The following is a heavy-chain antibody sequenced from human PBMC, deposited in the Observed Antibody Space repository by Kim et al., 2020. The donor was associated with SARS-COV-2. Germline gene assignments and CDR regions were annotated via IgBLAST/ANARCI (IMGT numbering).Heavy chain of an antibody. CDR3: ASQSRDGYNYVY. D-gene: IGHD5-12*01. J-gene: IGHJ4*02. V-gene: IGHV3-30-3*01. CDR2: ISYDGSNK. Sequence: GGSLRLSCAASGFTFSSYAMHWVRQAPGKGLEWVAVISYDGSNKYYADSVKGRFTISRDNSKNTLYLQMNSVRAEDTAVYYCASQSRDGYNYVYWGQGTLVTVSS. CDR1: GFTFSSYA.